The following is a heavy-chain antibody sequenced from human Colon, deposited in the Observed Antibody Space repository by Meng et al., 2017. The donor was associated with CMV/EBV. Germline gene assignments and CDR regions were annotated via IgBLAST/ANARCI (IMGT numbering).Heavy chain of an antibody. CDR3: ATPSGVAGPLRPLDY. CDR1: GYTFTSYG. D-gene: IGHD2-15*01. V-gene: IGHV1-18*04. J-gene: IGHJ4*02. CDR2: ISAYNDNT. Sequence: ASVKVSCKASGYTFTSYGISWVRQAPGQGLEWMGWISAYNDNTNYAQKLQGRITLTTDTSTSTGYMELSSLRSDDTAVYYCATPSGVAGPLRPLDYWGQGTLVTVSS.